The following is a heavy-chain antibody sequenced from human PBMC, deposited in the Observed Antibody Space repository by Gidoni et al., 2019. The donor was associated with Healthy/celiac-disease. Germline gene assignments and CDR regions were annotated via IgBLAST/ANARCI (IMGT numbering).Heavy chain of an antibody. CDR3: ARPYYYDSSGYYYSPFDY. V-gene: IGHV1-46*01. J-gene: IGHJ4*02. Sequence: QMQLVQSGAEVKKPGASVKVSCKASGYTFTSSYMHWVRQAPGQGLEWMGIINPSDGSKSYAQKFQGRVTMTRDTSTSTVYMELSSLRSEDTAVYYCARPYYYDSSGYYYSPFDYWGQGTLVTVSS. D-gene: IGHD3-22*01. CDR1: GYTFTSSY. CDR2: INPSDGSK.